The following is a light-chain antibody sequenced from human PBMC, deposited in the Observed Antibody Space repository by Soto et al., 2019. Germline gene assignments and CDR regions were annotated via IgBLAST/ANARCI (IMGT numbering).Light chain of an antibody. J-gene: IGKJ2*01. CDR3: QLSLSTPYI. V-gene: IGKV1-39*01. Sequence: DIQMTQSPSSLAASVGDRVTIPCRASQGIGTSLNWYQQKIGKAPKLLIYAASSLQGGVPSRFSGSGSGTDFTLTISSLQPEDFATYFCQLSLSTPYIFGQGTKLEIK. CDR1: QGIGTS. CDR2: AAS.